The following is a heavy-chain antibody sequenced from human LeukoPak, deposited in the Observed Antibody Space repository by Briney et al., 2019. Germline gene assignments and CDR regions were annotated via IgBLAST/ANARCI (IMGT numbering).Heavy chain of an antibody. CDR1: GGSFSGYY. CDR2: INHSGST. CDR3: ARGHRGYYDLWSGYYY. J-gene: IGHJ4*02. D-gene: IGHD3-3*01. Sequence: PSETLSLTCAVYGGSFSGYYWSWIRQPPGKGLEWIGEINHSGSTNYNPSLKSRVTISVDTSKNQFSLKLSSVTAADTAVYYCARGHRGYYDLWSGYYYWGQGTLVTVSS. V-gene: IGHV4-34*01.